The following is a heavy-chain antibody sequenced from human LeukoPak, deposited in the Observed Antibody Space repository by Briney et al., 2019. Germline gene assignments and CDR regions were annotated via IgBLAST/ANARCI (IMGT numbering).Heavy chain of an antibody. CDR3: ARHGEWLQPAGGFDY. CDR1: GASFSDYY. CDR2: INHSQST. D-gene: IGHD5-24*01. J-gene: IGHJ4*02. Sequence: PSETLSLTCAVYGASFSDYYWSWIRQPPGKGLEWIGEINHSQSTNYNASLESRVTISVDTSKNQFSLKLSSVTAADTAVYYCARHGEWLQPAGGFDYWGQGTLVTVSS. V-gene: IGHV4-34*01.